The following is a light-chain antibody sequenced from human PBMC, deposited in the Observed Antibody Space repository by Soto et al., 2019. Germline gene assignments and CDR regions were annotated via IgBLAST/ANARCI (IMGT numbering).Light chain of an antibody. J-gene: IGKJ4*01. CDR3: QQYDNLPLT. CDR2: DAS. CDR1: QDISNY. Sequence: DMQMTQSPSSLSASVGDRVTITGQASQDISNYLKWYQQKPGKAPKLLIYDASNLETGVPSRFSGSGSGTDFTFTISSLKPEDIATYYCQQYDNLPLTFGGGTKVEIK. V-gene: IGKV1-33*01.